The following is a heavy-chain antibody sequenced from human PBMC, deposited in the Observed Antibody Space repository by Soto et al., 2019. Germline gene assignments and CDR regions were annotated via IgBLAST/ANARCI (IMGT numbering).Heavy chain of an antibody. J-gene: IGHJ6*02. CDR1: GGSFSGYY. V-gene: IGHV4-34*01. Sequence: SETLSLTCAVYGGSFSGYYWSWIRQPPGKGLEWIGEINHSGSTNYNPSLKSRVTISVDTSKNQFSLKLSSVTAADTAVYYCARIGGYSYGYYYYYGMDVWGQGTTVTVSS. CDR2: INHSGST. CDR3: ARIGGYSYGYYYYYGMDV. D-gene: IGHD5-18*01.